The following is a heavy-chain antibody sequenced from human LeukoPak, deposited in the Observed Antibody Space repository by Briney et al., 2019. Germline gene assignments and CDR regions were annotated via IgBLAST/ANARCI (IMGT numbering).Heavy chain of an antibody. J-gene: IGHJ6*02. CDR2: IWYDGSNK. V-gene: IGHV3-33*01. D-gene: IGHD3-9*01. CDR1: GFTFSSYG. Sequence: GGSLRLSCAASGFTFSSYGMHWVRQAPGKGLEWVAVIWYDGSNKYYADSVKGRFTISRDNSKNTLYPQMNSLRAEDTAVYYCARDYDILTGYYPSYGMDVWGQGTTVTVSS. CDR3: ARDYDILTGYYPSYGMDV.